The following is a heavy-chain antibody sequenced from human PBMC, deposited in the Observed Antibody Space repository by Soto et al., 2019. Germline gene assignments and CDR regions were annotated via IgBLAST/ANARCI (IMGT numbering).Heavy chain of an antibody. Sequence: SETLSLTCTVSGGSTSSCYWSWIRQPPGKGLEWIGYIYYSGSTNYNPSLKSRVTISVDTSKNQFSLKLSSVTAADTAVYYCARHPGYGLYYFDYWGQGTLVTVSS. D-gene: IGHD5-18*01. CDR1: GGSTSSCY. V-gene: IGHV4-59*08. CDR3: ARHPGYGLYYFDY. J-gene: IGHJ4*02. CDR2: IYYSGST.